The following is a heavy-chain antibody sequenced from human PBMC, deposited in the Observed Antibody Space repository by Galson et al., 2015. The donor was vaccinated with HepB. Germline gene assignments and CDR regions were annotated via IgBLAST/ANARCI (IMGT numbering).Heavy chain of an antibody. D-gene: IGHD6-19*01. J-gene: IGHJ1*01. Sequence: SLRLSCAASGFTFSDYYMTWVRQAPGKGLESVSVIYNGGTTKYADSVKGRFTISRHSSSNSVYLQMNSLRAEDTAVYYCARAHTNGWLAIEHWGQGTLVTVSS. CDR3: ARAHTNGWLAIEH. V-gene: IGHV3-53*04. CDR1: GFTFSDYY. CDR2: IYNGGTT.